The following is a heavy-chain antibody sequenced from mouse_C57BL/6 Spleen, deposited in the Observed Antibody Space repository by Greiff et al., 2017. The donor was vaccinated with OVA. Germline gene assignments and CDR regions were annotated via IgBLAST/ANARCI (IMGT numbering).Heavy chain of an antibody. D-gene: IGHD1-1*01. J-gene: IGHJ2*01. Sequence: LMESGGGLVKPGGSLKLSCAASGFTFSDYGMHWVRQAPEKGLEWVAYISSGSSTICYADTVKGRFTISRDNAKNTLFLQMTSLRSEDTAMYYCARQGHYYGSSYCFDYWGQGTTLTVSS. CDR1: GFTFSDYG. CDR3: ARQGHYYGSSYCFDY. V-gene: IGHV5-17*01. CDR2: ISSGSSTI.